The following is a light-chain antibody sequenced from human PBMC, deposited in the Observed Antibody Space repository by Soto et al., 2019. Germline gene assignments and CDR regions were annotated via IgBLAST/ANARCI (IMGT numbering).Light chain of an antibody. CDR3: QQRNIWPPVT. CDR1: QGISSY. J-gene: IGKJ5*01. CDR2: AAS. Sequence: DIQLTQSPSFLSASVGDRVTITCRASQGISSYLAWYQQKPGKAPKLLIYAASTLQSGVPSRFSGSGSGTEFTLTISSLQPEDFAVYYCQQRNIWPPVTFGQGTRLEIK. V-gene: IGKV1-9*01.